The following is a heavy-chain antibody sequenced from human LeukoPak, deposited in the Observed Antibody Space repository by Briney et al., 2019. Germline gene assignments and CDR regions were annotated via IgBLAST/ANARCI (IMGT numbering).Heavy chain of an antibody. D-gene: IGHD2-2*01. J-gene: IGHJ6*02. CDR3: ARLSFSPDIVVVPAARHTYYGMDV. CDR2: IDPSDSYT. V-gene: IGHV5-10-1*01. CDR1: GYSFTSLW. Sequence: GGPRKISGKGSGYSFTSLWISWVRQMPGQGLDWMGWIDPSDSYTNYSPSFQGHVTISADKSISTAYLQWSSLTASDTAMYYCARLSFSPDIVVVPAARHTYYGMDVWGQGTTVTVSS.